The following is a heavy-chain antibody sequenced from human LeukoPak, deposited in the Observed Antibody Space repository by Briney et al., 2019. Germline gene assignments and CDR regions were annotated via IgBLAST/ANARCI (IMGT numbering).Heavy chain of an antibody. CDR3: ARCEDIVVVPAAIDY. V-gene: IGHV3-23*01. J-gene: IGHJ4*02. D-gene: IGHD2-2*01. CDR1: GFTFSSDA. CDR2: IRGSGGST. Sequence: GGSLRLSCAASGFTFSSDAMSWVRHAPGKGLEWVSTIRGSGGSTYYADSVQGRFTISRDNSENTLYLQMNSLRAEDTAIYYWARCEDIVVVPAAIDYWGQGTLVTVSS.